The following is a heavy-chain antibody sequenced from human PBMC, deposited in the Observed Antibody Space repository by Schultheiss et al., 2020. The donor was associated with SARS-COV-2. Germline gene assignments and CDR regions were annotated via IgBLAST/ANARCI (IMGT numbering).Heavy chain of an antibody. Sequence: SETLSLTCAVSGGSISSSNWWSWVRQPPGKGLEWIGEVSHSGSTDYNPSLKSRVTISVDTSKNQFSLKLSSVTAADTAVYYCARPMGYSTSWFDPWGQGTLVTVSS. CDR2: VSHSGST. D-gene: IGHD4-11*01. CDR1: GGSISSSNW. V-gene: IGHV4-4*02. J-gene: IGHJ5*02. CDR3: ARPMGYSTSWFDP.